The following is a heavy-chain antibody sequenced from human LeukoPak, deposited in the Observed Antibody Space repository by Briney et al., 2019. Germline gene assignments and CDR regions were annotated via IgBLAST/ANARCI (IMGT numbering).Heavy chain of an antibody. D-gene: IGHD6-13*01. J-gene: IGHJ4*02. CDR2: ISYDGSNK. CDR1: GFTFSSYG. CDR3: AKDLGIAAAGTNLDY. Sequence: PGGSLRLSCAASGFTFSSYGMHWVRQAPGKGLEWVAVISYDGSNKYYADSVKGRFTNSRDNSKNTLYLQMNSLRAEDTAVYYCAKDLGIAAAGTNLDYWGQGTLVTVSS. V-gene: IGHV3-30*18.